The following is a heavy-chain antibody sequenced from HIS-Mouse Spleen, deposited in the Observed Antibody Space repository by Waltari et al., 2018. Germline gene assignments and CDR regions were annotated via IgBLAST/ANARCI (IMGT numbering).Heavy chain of an antibody. J-gene: IGHJ4*02. V-gene: IGHV3-23*01. Sequence: EVQLLESGGGLVQPGGSLRLYCAASGFTFSSYAMRWVRQAPGKGMEWVSGIGGSGGSTDYADSVKGRFTISRDNSKNTLYLQMNSLRAEDTAVYYCAKVWPELKTVDTPMAFDYWGQGTLVTVSS. D-gene: IGHD5-18*01. CDR3: AKVWPELKTVDTPMAFDY. CDR1: GFTFSSYA. CDR2: IGGSGGST.